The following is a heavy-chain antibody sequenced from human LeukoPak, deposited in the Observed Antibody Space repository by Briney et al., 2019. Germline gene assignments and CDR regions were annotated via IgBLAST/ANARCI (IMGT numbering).Heavy chain of an antibody. Sequence: ASVKVSCKASGYTFTSYGISWVRQAPGQGLEWMGWISAYNGNTNYAQKFQGRVTMTRDTSISTAYMELSRLRSDDTAVYYCARDLGYYDSSGYWSNYWGQGTLVTVSS. CDR1: GYTFTSYG. CDR2: ISAYNGNT. D-gene: IGHD3-22*01. V-gene: IGHV1-18*01. CDR3: ARDLGYYDSSGYWSNY. J-gene: IGHJ4*02.